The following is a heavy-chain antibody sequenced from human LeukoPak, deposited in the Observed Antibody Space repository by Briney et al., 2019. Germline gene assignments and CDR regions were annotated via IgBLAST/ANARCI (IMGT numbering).Heavy chain of an antibody. V-gene: IGHV3-48*04. D-gene: IGHD1-26*01. CDR3: ASIVGATKGY. CDR2: ISSSSSTI. CDR1: GFTFSSYS. Sequence: GGSLRLSCAASGFTFSSYSMNWVRQAPGKGLEWVSYISSSSSTIYYADSLKGRFTISRDNAKNSLYLQMNSLRAEDTAVYYCASIVGATKGYWGQGTLVTVSS. J-gene: IGHJ4*02.